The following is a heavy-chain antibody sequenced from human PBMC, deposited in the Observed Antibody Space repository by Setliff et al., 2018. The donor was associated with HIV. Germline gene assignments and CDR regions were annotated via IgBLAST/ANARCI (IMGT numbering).Heavy chain of an antibody. CDR3: ARHPTVTSFQIDS. CDR1: GGSISSGSYY. CDR2: IYTSGTT. J-gene: IGHJ4*02. D-gene: IGHD4-17*01. V-gene: IGHV4-61*02. Sequence: SETLSLTCTVSGGSISSGSYYWSWIRQPAGKGLEWIGRIYTSGTTYYDPSRKSRVTISVDTSKNQFSLKLYSVTAADTAVYYCARHPTVTSFQIDSWGQGTLVTVSS.